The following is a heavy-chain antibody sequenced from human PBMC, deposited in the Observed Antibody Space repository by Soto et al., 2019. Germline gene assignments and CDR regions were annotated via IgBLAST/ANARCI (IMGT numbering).Heavy chain of an antibody. CDR1: GYTFSSSY. J-gene: IGHJ6*02. Sequence: QVQLVQSGAEVKKPGASVKISCKASGYTFSSSYIHWVRQDPGQGLEWMGLINPSGFSTDYAQTFQGRVTVTRDTSTSTVYMELSSLRSEDTAVYYCASGGYTYGFSAMDVWGPGTTVAVSS. CDR3: ASGGYTYGFSAMDV. CDR2: INPSGFST. D-gene: IGHD5-18*01. V-gene: IGHV1-46*01.